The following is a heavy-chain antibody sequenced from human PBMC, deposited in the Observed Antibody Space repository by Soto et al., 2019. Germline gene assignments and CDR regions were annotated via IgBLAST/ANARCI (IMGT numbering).Heavy chain of an antibody. CDR2: IWYDGSNK. V-gene: IGHV3-33*01. CDR3: ARGPTVTPVFFDY. D-gene: IGHD4-17*01. J-gene: IGHJ4*02. CDR1: GFTFSSYG. Sequence: QVPLVESGGGVVQPGRSLRLSCAASGFTFSSYGMHWVRQAPGKGLEWVAVIWYDGSNKYYADYVKGRFTISRDNSKNTLYRKMNSLRAEDTAVYYCARGPTVTPVFFDYWGQGTLATVSS.